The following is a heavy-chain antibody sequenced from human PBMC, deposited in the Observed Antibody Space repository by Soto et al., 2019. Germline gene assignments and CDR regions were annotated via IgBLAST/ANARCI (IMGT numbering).Heavy chain of an antibody. CDR1: GYSFTSYW. CDR2: IYPGDSDT. CDR3: ARAMIRGKNYYGMDV. V-gene: IGHV5-51*01. Sequence: GESLKISCKGSGYSFTSYWIGWVRQMPGKGLECMGIIYPGDSDTRYSPSFQGQVTISADKSISTAYLQWSSLKASDTAMYYCARAMIRGKNYYGMDVWGQGTTVTVSS. D-gene: IGHD3-10*01. J-gene: IGHJ6*02.